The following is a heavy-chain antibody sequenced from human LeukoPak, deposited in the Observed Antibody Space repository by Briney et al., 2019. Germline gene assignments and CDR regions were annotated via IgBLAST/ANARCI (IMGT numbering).Heavy chain of an antibody. J-gene: IGHJ4*02. CDR2: ISSSSSYI. D-gene: IGHD6-19*01. CDR1: GFPFSTYI. CDR3: ARGQWLVQY. Sequence: GGSLKLFCEASGFPFSTYIMNWVRQAPGKGLEWVSSISSSSSYIYYTDSMKGRFTISRDNAKNSLYLQMNNLRAEDTAVYYCARGQWLVQYWGQGTLVTVSS. V-gene: IGHV3-21*04.